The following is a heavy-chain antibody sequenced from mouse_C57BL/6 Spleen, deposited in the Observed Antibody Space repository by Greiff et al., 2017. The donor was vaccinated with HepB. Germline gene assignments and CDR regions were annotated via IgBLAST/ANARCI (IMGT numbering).Heavy chain of an antibody. CDR2: IDPETGGT. Sequence: QVQLQQSGAELVRPGASVTLSCKASGYTFTDYEMHWVKQTPVHGLEWIGAIDPETGGTAYNQKFKGKAILTADKSSSTAYMELRSLTSDDSAVYYCTRGEYGTYDAMDYWGQGTSVTVSS. CDR1: GYTFTDYE. CDR3: TRGEYGTYDAMDY. D-gene: IGHD2-1*01. J-gene: IGHJ4*01. V-gene: IGHV1-15*01.